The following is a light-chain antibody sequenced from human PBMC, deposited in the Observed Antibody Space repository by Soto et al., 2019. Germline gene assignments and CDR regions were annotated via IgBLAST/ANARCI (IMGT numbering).Light chain of an antibody. CDR1: SSDVGGYNY. J-gene: IGLJ1*01. CDR3: SSYTSSSIL. Sequence: QSALTQPASVSGSPLQSITISCTGTSSDVGGYNYVSWYQQHPGKAPKLMIYDVSNRPSGVSNRFSGSKSDNTASLTISGLQAEDEADYYCSSYTSSSILFGTGTKVTVL. CDR2: DVS. V-gene: IGLV2-14*01.